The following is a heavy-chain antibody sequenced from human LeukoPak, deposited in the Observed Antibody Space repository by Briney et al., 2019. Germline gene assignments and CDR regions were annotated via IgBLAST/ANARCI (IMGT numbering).Heavy chain of an antibody. V-gene: IGHV3-23*01. J-gene: IGHJ5*02. CDR1: AFTFSSYA. CDR3: SNGPSHYDSSGYSRCWYDP. Sequence: GGSLRLSCAASAFTFSSYAMSWVRRAPGKGLEWVSCIGGRGGRTFYADSVEGSFTISRENSKNTLYPHMNSVRREDTAVYHYSNGPSHYDSSGYSRCWYDPWGRGTVATV. CDR2: IGGRGGRT. D-gene: IGHD3-22*01.